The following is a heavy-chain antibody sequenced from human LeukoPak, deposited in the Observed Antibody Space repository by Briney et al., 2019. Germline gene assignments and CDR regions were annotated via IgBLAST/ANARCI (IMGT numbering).Heavy chain of an antibody. D-gene: IGHD2-2*01. J-gene: IGHJ4*02. V-gene: IGHV3-7*01. CDR3: ACSSTSCGY. CDR2: IKQDGSEN. Sequence: GGSLRLSCTASGFTYSTYWVSWLRQATGKGLEWVANIKQDGSENYYVDSVKGRFTISRDNANNSLYLQMNSLRAEDTAVYYCACSSTSCGYWGQGTLVTVSS. CDR1: GFTYSTYW.